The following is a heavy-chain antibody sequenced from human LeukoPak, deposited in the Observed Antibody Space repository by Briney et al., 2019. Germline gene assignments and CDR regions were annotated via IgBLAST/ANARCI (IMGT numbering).Heavy chain of an antibody. D-gene: IGHD1-26*01. V-gene: IGHV1-69*06. CDR1: GGTFSSYA. J-gene: IGHJ4*02. CDR2: IIPIFGTA. Sequence: SVKVSCKASGGTFSSYAISWVRQAPGQGLEWMGGIIPIFGTANYAQKFQGRVTITADKSTSTAYMELSSLRSEDTAVYYCASGKVGAKGEYFDYWGQGTLVTVSS. CDR3: ASGKVGAKGEYFDY.